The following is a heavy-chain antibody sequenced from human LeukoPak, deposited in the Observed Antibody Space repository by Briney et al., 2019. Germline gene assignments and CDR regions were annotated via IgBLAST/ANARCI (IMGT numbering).Heavy chain of an antibody. D-gene: IGHD2-2*01. CDR3: ARTRYCSSTSCPDFDY. Sequence: ASVKVSCKASGYTFTSYGISWVRQAPGQGLEWMGWISAYNGNTNYAQKLQGRVTMTTDTSTSTVYMELSSLRSDDTAVYYCARTRYCSSTSCPDFDYWGQGTLVTVSS. V-gene: IGHV1-18*01. CDR2: ISAYNGNT. CDR1: GYTFTSYG. J-gene: IGHJ4*02.